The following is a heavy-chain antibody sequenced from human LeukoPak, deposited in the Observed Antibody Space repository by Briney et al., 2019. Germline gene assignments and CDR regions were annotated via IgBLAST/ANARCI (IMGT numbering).Heavy chain of an antibody. CDR1: DVSISNYF. CDR3: ARHYRVGSTNMGTYFDY. Sequence: SETVSLTCTVSDVSISNYFWSWIRQPPGKGLEWIGYISYSGSANYNPSLKSRVTISADTSKNQFSLKLSSVTAADTAMYYCARHYRVGSTNMGTYFDYWGQGSLGSVSS. J-gene: IGHJ4*02. CDR2: ISYSGSA. D-gene: IGHD1-26*01. V-gene: IGHV4-59*08.